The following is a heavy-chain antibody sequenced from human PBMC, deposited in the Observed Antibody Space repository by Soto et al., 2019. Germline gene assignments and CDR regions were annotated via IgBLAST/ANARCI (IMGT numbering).Heavy chain of an antibody. D-gene: IGHD7-27*01. Sequence: ASVKVSCKTSGYSFISYGIAWVRQAPGQGLEWMGWISGYNGNTNYAQKFQDRVTMTTDPSTRTAYMALRSLRSDDTAVYYCASSELGNSYFDNWGQGTLVTVSS. CDR1: GYSFISYG. CDR2: ISGYNGNT. J-gene: IGHJ4*02. V-gene: IGHV1-18*04. CDR3: ASSELGNSYFDN.